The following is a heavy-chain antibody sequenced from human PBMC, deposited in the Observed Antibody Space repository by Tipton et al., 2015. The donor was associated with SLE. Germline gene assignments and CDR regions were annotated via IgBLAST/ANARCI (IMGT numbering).Heavy chain of an antibody. V-gene: IGHV3-7*01. D-gene: IGHD2-15*01. J-gene: IGHJ4*02. Sequence: SLRLSCAASGFTFSSYWMSWVRQAPGKGLEWVANIKQDGSEKYYVDSVKGRFTISRDNAKNSLYLQMNSLRAEDTAVYYCARVQGSEIPRGYYFDYWGQGTLVTVSS. CDR2: IKQDGSEK. CDR1: GFTFSSYW. CDR3: ARVQGSEIPRGYYFDY.